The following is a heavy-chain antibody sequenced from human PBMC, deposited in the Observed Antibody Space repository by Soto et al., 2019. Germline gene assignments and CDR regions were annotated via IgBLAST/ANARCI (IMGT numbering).Heavy chain of an antibody. CDR1: GGSINNYY. V-gene: IGHV4-59*01. CDR2: IYYSGRA. J-gene: IGHJ4*02. CDR3: ARADYSKIAY. D-gene: IGHD4-4*01. Sequence: SETLSLTCSISGGSINNYYGGWIRQPPGRGLEWIGYIYYSGRASYSPSLKSRVTISVDTSKNQFSLKLTSVTAADTAVYYCARADYSKIAYWGQGTQVTVSS.